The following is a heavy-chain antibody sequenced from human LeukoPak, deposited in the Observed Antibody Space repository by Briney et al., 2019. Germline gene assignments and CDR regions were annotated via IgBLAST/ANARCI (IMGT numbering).Heavy chain of an antibody. Sequence: SETLSLTCTVSGDSVSSGGYYWSWIRQPPGKGLEWIGYIYYSGSTNYNPSLKSRVTISVDTSKNQLSLKLSSVTAADTAVYYCANSLRWLRNWGQGTLVTVSS. CDR3: ANSLRWLRN. CDR1: GDSVSSGGYY. J-gene: IGHJ4*02. D-gene: IGHD6-19*01. V-gene: IGHV4-61*08. CDR2: IYYSGST.